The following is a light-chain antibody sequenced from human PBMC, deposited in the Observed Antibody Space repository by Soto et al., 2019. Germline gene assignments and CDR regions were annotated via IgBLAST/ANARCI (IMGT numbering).Light chain of an antibody. CDR1: SDINVGSYN. J-gene: IGLJ2*01. CDR3: MIWPSNAPSKNVV. CDR2: YYSDSDK. Sequence: QAVVTQPPSSSASPGESARLTCTLPSDINVGSYNIYWYQQKPGSPPRYLLYYYSDSDKGQGSGVPSRFSGSKDASANTGILLISGLQSEDEADYYCMIWPSNAPSKNVVFGGGTQLTVL. V-gene: IGLV5-37*01.